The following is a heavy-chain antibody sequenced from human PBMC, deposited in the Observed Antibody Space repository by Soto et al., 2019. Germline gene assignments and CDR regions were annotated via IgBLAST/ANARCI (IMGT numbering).Heavy chain of an antibody. D-gene: IGHD3-10*01. Sequence: ASVKVSCKASGYTFTSYDINWVRQATGQGLEWMGWMNPNSGNTGYAQKFQGRVTMTRNTSISTAYMEVSSRRSEDTAGYYWARGPGVGGSGSYYYYYYYMDVWGKGTTVTVSS. CDR2: MNPNSGNT. CDR3: ARGPGVGGSGSYYYYYYYMDV. J-gene: IGHJ6*03. V-gene: IGHV1-8*01. CDR1: GYTFTSYD.